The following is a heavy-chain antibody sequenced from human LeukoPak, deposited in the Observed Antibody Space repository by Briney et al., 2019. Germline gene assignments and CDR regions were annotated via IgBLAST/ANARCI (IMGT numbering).Heavy chain of an antibody. CDR1: GGSISSSNYY. CDR3: ARGSSSDSYIGAFDI. Sequence: LSLTCTVSGGSISSSNYYWGWIRQPPGKGLEWVSYISSSGSTIYYADSVKGRFTISRDNAKNSLYLQMNNLRAEDTAVYYCARGSSSDSYIGAFDIWGPGTMVTVSS. J-gene: IGHJ3*02. V-gene: IGHV3-11*04. D-gene: IGHD6-19*01. CDR2: ISSSGSTI.